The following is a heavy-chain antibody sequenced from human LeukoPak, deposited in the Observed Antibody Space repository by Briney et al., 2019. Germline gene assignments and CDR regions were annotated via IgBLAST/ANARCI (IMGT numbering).Heavy chain of an antibody. D-gene: IGHD2-21*02. CDR2: VIPIFGTA. V-gene: IGHV1-69*13. CDR3: TAGGGDDPGDY. Sequence: SVKVSCKASGGTFSSYAISWVRQAPGQGLEWMGGVIPIFGTANYAQKFQGRVTIAADESTSTAYMELSSLRSEDTAVYYCTAGGGDDPGDYWGQGTLVTVSS. CDR1: GGTFSSYA. J-gene: IGHJ4*02.